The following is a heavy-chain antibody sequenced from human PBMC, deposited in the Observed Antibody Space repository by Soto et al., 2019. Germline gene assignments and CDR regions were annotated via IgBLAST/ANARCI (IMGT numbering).Heavy chain of an antibody. CDR2: ISYDGSNK. CDR3: ASSRDRSRSIAAAGTIDY. CDR1: GFTFSSYA. J-gene: IGHJ4*02. D-gene: IGHD6-13*01. V-gene: IGHV3-30-3*01. Sequence: GGSLRLSCAASGFTFSSYAMHWVRQAPGKGLEWVAVISYDGSNKYYADSVKGRFTISRDNSKNTLYLQMNSLRAEDTAVYYCASSRDRSRSIAAAGTIDYWGQGTLVTVSS.